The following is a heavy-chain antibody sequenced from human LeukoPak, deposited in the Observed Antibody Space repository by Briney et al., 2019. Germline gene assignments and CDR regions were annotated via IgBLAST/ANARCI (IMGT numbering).Heavy chain of an antibody. V-gene: IGHV3-43*02. CDR2: ISGDGGST. D-gene: IGHD5-24*01. CDR1: GFTFDDYA. CDR3: AKPWEMATIPAY. J-gene: IGHJ4*02. Sequence: GGSLRLSXAASGFTFDDYAMHWVRQAPGKGLEWVSLISGDGGSTYYADSVKGRFTISRDNSKNSLYLQMNSLRTEDTALYYCAKPWEMATIPAYWGQGTLVTVSS.